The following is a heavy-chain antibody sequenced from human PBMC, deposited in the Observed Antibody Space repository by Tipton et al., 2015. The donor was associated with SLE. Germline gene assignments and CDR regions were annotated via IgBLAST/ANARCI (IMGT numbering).Heavy chain of an antibody. CDR3: AKGEMATITIDY. D-gene: IGHD5-24*01. J-gene: IGHJ4*02. Sequence: SLRLSCAASGFTVSSNYMSWVRQAPGKGLEWVSVIYSGGSTYYADSVKGRFTISRDNSKNTLYLQMNSLRAEDTAVYYCAKGEMATITIDYWGQGTLVTVSS. CDR2: IYSGGST. V-gene: IGHV3-53*01. CDR1: GFTVSSNY.